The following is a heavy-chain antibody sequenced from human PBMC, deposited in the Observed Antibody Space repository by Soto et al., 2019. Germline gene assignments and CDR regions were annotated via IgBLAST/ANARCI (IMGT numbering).Heavy chain of an antibody. J-gene: IGHJ4*02. CDR1: GGSFSGYY. Sequence: SETLSLTCAVYGGSFSGYYWSWIRQPPGKGLEWIGEINHSGSTNYNPSLKSRVTISVDTSKNQFSLKLSSVTAADTAVYYCARVLGANFYDSSFDIGGFDYWGQGTLVTVSS. D-gene: IGHD3-22*01. V-gene: IGHV4-34*01. CDR2: INHSGST. CDR3: ARVLGANFYDSSFDIGGFDY.